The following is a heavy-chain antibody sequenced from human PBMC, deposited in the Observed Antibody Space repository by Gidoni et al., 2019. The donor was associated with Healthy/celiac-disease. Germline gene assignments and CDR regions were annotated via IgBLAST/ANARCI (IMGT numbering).Heavy chain of an antibody. D-gene: IGHD1-7*01. J-gene: IGHJ4*02. CDR2: ISSNGGST. CDR3: VKDSWELELPF. V-gene: IGHV3-64D*06. CDR1: VFTFSSYA. Sequence: EVQLVESGGGLVQPGGSLRLSCSASVFTFSSYAMHWVRQAPGKGLEYVSAISSNGGSTYYADSVKGRFTISRDNSKNTLYLQMSSLRAEDTAVYYCVKDSWELELPFWGQGTLVTVSS.